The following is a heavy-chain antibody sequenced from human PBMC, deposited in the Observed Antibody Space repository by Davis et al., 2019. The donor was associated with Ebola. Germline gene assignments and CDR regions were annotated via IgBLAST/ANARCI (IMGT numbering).Heavy chain of an antibody. CDR3: GRVRRGGLWLRGYFDY. V-gene: IGHV4-34*01. CDR1: GGSFSGYY. Sequence: MPSETLSLTCAVYGGSFSGYYWSWIRQPPGKGLEWIGEIHHSGSTHYNPSLKSRVTIPVDTSKNQFSLKLSSVTAAATAVYYCGRVRRGGLWLRGYFDYWGQGTLVTVSS. D-gene: IGHD5-18*01. J-gene: IGHJ4*02. CDR2: IHHSGST.